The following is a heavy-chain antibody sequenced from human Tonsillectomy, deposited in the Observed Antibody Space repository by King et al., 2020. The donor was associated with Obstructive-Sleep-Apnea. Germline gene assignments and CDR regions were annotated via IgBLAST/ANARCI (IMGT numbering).Heavy chain of an antibody. D-gene: IGHD6-6*01. Sequence: QLQESGPGLVKPSETLSLTCTVSGGSISSSSYYWGWIRQPPGKGLEWVGSFYYSGSTYYNPSLKSRVTISVDTSKNQFSLKLSSVTAADTAVYYCARDSPYSSSSTFDYWGQGTLAT. CDR3: ARDSPYSSSSTFDY. J-gene: IGHJ4*02. V-gene: IGHV4-39*07. CDR2: FYYSGST. CDR1: GGSISSSSYY.